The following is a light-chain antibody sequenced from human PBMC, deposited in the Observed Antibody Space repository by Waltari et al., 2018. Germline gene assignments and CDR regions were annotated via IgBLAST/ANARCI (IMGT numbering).Light chain of an antibody. CDR2: TNN. CDR3: ATWDDSLTGVV. V-gene: IGLV1-44*01. Sequence: QSVLTQPHSVSGTPGQRVSISCSGGRSNIGSNTVNWYRQLPGTAPKLLISTNNLRPSGVPDRVSGSKSGTSASLAISGLQPEDEADYYCATWDDSLTGVVFGGGTKLTV. J-gene: IGLJ3*02. CDR1: RSNIGSNT.